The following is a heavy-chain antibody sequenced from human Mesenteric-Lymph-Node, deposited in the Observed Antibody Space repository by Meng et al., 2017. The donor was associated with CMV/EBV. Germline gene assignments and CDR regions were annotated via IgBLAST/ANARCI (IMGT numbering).Heavy chain of an antibody. Sequence: GGSLRLSCAASGFTFSGHWMHWVRQAPGKGLVWVARIDIDGSPTSYADSVNGRFTISRDNAKSTLYLQMNSLRAEDTAVYYCAELRSSVFDIWGQGTMVTVSS. CDR3: AELRSSVFDI. D-gene: IGHD3-16*01. V-gene: IGHV3-74*01. CDR1: GFTFSGHW. J-gene: IGHJ3*02. CDR2: IDIDGSPT.